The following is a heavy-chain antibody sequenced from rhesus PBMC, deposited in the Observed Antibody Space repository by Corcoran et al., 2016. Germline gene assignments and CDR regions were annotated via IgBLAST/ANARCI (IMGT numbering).Heavy chain of an antibody. J-gene: IGHJ4*01. V-gene: IGHV2-174*01. CDR1: GFSLTTSGMG. Sequence: QVTLQESGPALVKPTQTLTLTCPFSGFSLTTSGMGVGWIRQPPGQALAWLALLYWDEDKGYSTSPKSRLNITQDTAKNQVVRTMTNMDPVDTATDDCARDRGYSVYSPSAPLFDYWGQGVLVTVSS. D-gene: IGHD5-42*01. CDR3: ARDRGYSVYSPSAPLFDY. CDR2: LYWDEDK.